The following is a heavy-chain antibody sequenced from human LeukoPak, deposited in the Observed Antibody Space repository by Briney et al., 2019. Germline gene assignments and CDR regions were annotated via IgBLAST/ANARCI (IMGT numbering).Heavy chain of an antibody. J-gene: IGHJ5*02. CDR1: GGSISSSSYY. CDR3: ARHGPIVVVPAAIGWFDP. V-gene: IGHV4-39*01. CDR2: IYYSGST. Sequence: SETLSLTCTVSGGSISSSSYYWGWIRQPPGTGLEWIGSIYYSGSTYYNPSLKSRVTISVDTSKNQFSLKLSSVTAADTAVYYCARHGPIVVVPAAIGWFDPWGQGTLVTVSS. D-gene: IGHD2-2*01.